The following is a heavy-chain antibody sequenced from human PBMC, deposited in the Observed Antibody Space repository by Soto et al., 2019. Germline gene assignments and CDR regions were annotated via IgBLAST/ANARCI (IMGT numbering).Heavy chain of an antibody. J-gene: IGHJ4*02. D-gene: IGHD4-17*01. Sequence: QVQLQESGPGLVKPSQTLSLTCTVSGGAITSAGYYWSWIRQHPGKGLERIGYIDYSGTTYSSPSLKSRVTISVDTSENKFSLNLSSVIAADTAVYYCARGMTTLTYFDYWGQGTLVTVSS. CDR2: IDYSGTT. CDR1: GGAITSAGYY. CDR3: ARGMTTLTYFDY. V-gene: IGHV4-31*03.